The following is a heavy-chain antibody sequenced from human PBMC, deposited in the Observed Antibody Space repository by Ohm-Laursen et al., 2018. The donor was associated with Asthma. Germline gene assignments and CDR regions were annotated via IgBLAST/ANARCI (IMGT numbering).Heavy chain of an antibody. D-gene: IGHD1-26*01. CDR1: GFSLSNARMG. CDR3: ARFGGSYLDY. J-gene: IGHJ4*02. Sequence: TQTLTLTCTVSGFSLSNARMGVSWIRQPPGKALEWLAHIFSNDEKSYSTPLKSRLTISKDTSKSQVVLTMTNMDPVDTATYYCARFGGSYLDYWGQGTLVTVSS. V-gene: IGHV2-26*01. CDR2: IFSNDEK.